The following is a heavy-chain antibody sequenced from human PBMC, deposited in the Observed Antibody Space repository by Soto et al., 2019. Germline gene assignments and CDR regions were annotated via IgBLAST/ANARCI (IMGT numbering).Heavy chain of an antibody. D-gene: IGHD3-16*01. Sequence: SETLSLTCAVYGGSFSGYYWSWIRQPPGKGLEWIGEINHSGSTNYNPSLKSRVTISVDTSKNQFSLKLSSVTAADTAVYYCARLPSRHWVDYWGQGTLVTVSS. CDR3: ARLPSRHWVDY. J-gene: IGHJ4*02. CDR1: GGSFSGYY. V-gene: IGHV4-34*01. CDR2: INHSGST.